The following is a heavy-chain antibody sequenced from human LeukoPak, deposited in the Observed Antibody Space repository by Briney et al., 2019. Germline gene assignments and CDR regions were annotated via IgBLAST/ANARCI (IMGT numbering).Heavy chain of an antibody. Sequence: QSGGSLRLSCAASGFTFSSYAMSWVCQAPGKGLEWVSAISGSGGSTYYADSVKGRFTISRDNSKNTLYLQMNSLRAEDTAVYYCAKEFMVRGVMDYWGQGTLVTVSS. J-gene: IGHJ4*02. CDR1: GFTFSSYA. CDR2: ISGSGGST. V-gene: IGHV3-23*01. CDR3: AKEFMVRGVMDY. D-gene: IGHD3-10*01.